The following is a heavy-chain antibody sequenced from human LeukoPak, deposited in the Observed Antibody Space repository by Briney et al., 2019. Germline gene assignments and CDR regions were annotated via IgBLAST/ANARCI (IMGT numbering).Heavy chain of an antibody. J-gene: IGHJ5*02. CDR1: GFTFNTYG. V-gene: IGHV3-30*18. Sequence: GGSLRLSCVVSGFTFNTYGMHWVRQAPGKGLGWEAGISKIGSSNNYGNSVKGRLTTSRDNPKNTMYLKINSMQVEYTAVSLRAKAAYCTSTSCHVSGYAQRPLDAGGQGSLVTVSS. CDR3: AKAAYCTSTSCHVSGYAQRPLDA. CDR2: ISKIGSSN. D-gene: IGHD2-2*01.